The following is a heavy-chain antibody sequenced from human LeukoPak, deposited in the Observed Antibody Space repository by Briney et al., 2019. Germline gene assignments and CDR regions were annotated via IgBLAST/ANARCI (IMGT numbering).Heavy chain of an antibody. CDR2: ISSSSSYR. V-gene: IGHV3-21*01. Sequence: PGGSLRLSCAASGFTFSSYSMNWVRQAPGKGLEWVSSISSSSSYRYYADSVKGRFTISRDNAKNSLYLQMNSLRAEDTAVYYCASVAKAVAGTLDYWGQGTLVTVSS. J-gene: IGHJ4*02. CDR3: ASVAKAVAGTLDY. CDR1: GFTFSSYS. D-gene: IGHD6-19*01.